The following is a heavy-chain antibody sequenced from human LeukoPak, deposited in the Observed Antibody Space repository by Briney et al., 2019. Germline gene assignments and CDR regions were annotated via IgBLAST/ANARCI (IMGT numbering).Heavy chain of an antibody. CDR2: INPNSGAT. CDR3: ARPRRPYSGCYLVDAFDI. D-gene: IGHD1-26*01. J-gene: IGHJ3*02. CDR1: GYIFTDYY. Sequence: ASVKVSCKASGYIFTDYYIHWVRQAPGQGLEGMGWINPNSGATDYAQNFQGRVTMTRAPYTSTAYMELSRLRYDETAVCYCARPRRPYSGCYLVDAFDIWGQGAMVTVSS. V-gene: IGHV1-2*02.